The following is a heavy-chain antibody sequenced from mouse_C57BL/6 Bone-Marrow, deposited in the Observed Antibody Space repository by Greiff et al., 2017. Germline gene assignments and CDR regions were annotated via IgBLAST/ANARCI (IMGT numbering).Heavy chain of an antibody. J-gene: IGHJ4*01. CDR2: ISDGGSYT. CDR1: GFTFSSYA. V-gene: IGHV5-4*01. D-gene: IGHD2-3*01. Sequence: EVNVVESGGGLVKPGGSLKLSCAASGFTFSSYAMSWVRQTPEKRLEWVATISDGGSYTYYPDNVKGRFTISRDNAKNNLYLQMSHLKSEDTAMYDCARDIYDGYYVGAMDYWGQGTSVTVSS. CDR3: ARDIYDGYYVGAMDY.